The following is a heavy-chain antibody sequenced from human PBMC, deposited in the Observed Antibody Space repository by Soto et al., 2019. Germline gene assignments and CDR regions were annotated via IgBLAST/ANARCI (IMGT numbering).Heavy chain of an antibody. D-gene: IGHD4-17*01. J-gene: IGHJ4*02. CDR2: ISSSSSYI. CDR1: GFTFSSYS. V-gene: IGHV3-21*01. CDR3: ARDGDYGGNSEAPDY. Sequence: PGGSLRLSCAASGFTFSSYSMNWVRQAPGKGLEWVSSISSSSSYIYYADSVKGRFTISRDNAKNSLYLQMNSLRAEDTAVYYCARDGDYGGNSEAPDYWGQGTLVTVSS.